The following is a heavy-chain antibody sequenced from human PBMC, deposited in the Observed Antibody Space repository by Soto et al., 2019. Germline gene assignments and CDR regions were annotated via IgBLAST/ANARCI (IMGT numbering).Heavy chain of an antibody. J-gene: IGHJ5*02. D-gene: IGHD2-21*02. CDR2: IYYSGTT. CDR1: GGSISSGGDY. Sequence: QVQLLESGPELVKPSETLSLTCTVSGGSISSGGDYWNWIRQNQRQGLEWIGYIYYSGTTYYNPPLKRRVTIAVDTFKTQISLKLRTVAAADTAVYSGAREVWVYSAIDAWGQGTRVTVSS. CDR3: AREVWVYSAIDA. V-gene: IGHV4-31*03.